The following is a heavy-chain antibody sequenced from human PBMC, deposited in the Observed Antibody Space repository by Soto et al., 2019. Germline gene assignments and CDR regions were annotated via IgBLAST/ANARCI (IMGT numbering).Heavy chain of an antibody. Sequence: EMRLLESGGGSVSPGASARLSCLTSGFMFDNYAMSWVRQSPATGLEWVAAISGSGHATYYTQSVRGRFTISRDKSKKAVFLQMNNLRTEDTAIYYCARGRYFDASGGCANYWGLGTLVTVSP. D-gene: IGHD5-12*01. J-gene: IGHJ4*02. CDR3: ARGRYFDASGGCANY. V-gene: IGHV3-23*01. CDR2: ISGSGHAT. CDR1: GFMFDNYA.